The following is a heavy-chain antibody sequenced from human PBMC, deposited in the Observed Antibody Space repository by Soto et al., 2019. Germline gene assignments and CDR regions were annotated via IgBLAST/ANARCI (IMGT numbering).Heavy chain of an antibody. CDR3: ARMGGDQTSDAFDI. Sequence: SGPTLVNPTQTLTLTCTFSGFSLSTSGMCVSWIRQPPGKALEWLALIGWDDDKYYSTSLKTRLTISKDTSKNQVVLTMTNMDPVDTATYYYARMGGDQTSDAFDIWGQGTMVTV. J-gene: IGHJ3*02. CDR2: IGWDDDK. CDR1: GFSLSTSGMC. V-gene: IGHV2-70*01. D-gene: IGHD2-21*02.